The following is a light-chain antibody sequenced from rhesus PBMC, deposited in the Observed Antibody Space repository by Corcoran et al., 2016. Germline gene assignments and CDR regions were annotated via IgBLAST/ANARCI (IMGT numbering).Light chain of an antibody. Sequence: QVILTQSPATLSLSPGERATLSCRASQSVSSYLAWYQQNPGQAPRLLIYGASSRATGIPDRFSGSGSETEVTLTISSLEPEDFAVYYCQKYSSSPYSFGQGTKVEIK. CDR2: GAS. J-gene: IGKJ2*01. V-gene: IGKV3-53*01. CDR3: QKYSSSPYS. CDR1: QSVSSY.